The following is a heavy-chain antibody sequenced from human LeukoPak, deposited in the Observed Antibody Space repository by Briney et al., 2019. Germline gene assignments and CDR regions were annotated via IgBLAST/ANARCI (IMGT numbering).Heavy chain of an antibody. J-gene: IGHJ4*02. CDR2: IYTSGST. CDR3: ARFGSSSPLDDY. V-gene: IGHV4-61*02. CDR1: GGSISSGSYY. D-gene: IGHD2-2*01. Sequence: SQTLSLTCTVSGGSISSGSYYWSWIRQPAGKGLEWIGRIYTSGSTNYNPSLKSRVTISVDTSKNQFSLKLSSVTAADTAVYYCARFGSSSPLDDYWGQGTLVTVSS.